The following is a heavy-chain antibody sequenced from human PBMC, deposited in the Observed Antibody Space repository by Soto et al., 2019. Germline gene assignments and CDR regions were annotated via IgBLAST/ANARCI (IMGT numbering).Heavy chain of an antibody. J-gene: IGHJ5*02. CDR1: GGTFSSYA. V-gene: IGHV1-69*01. CDR2: IIPIFGTA. D-gene: IGHD2-15*01. Sequence: QVQLVQSGAEVKKPGSSVKVSCTASGGTFSSYAISWVRQAPGQGLEWMGGIIPIFGTANYAQKFQGRVTITADESTSTAYMELSSLRSEDTAVYYCARDGGKHCSGGSCSHWFDPWGQGTLVTVSS. CDR3: ARDGGKHCSGGSCSHWFDP.